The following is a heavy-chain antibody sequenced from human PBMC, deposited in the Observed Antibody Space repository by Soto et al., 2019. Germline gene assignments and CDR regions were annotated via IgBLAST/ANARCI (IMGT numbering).Heavy chain of an antibody. CDR1: GFPFSSSG. J-gene: IGHJ4*02. CDR3: TKLQEASGFVTSYIRY. CDR2: LSGSGGST. V-gene: IGHV3-23*01. D-gene: IGHD1-26*01. Sequence: GGSLRLSCAASGFPFSSSGISWVRQAPGKGLEWVSGLSGSGGSTYYADSVKGRFTVSRDNSKSTLYLQMNTLRAEDTALYYCTKLQEASGFVTSYIRYWGRGTLVTVSS.